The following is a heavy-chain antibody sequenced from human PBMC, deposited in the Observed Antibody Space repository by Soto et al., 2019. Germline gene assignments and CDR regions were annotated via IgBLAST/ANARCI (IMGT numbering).Heavy chain of an antibody. CDR2: IKSKTDGGTT. D-gene: IGHD2-15*01. CDR1: GFTFSNGW. Sequence: GXALRLACAASGFTFSNGWGSWIRQAPGKGLEWVGRIKSKTDGGTTDYAAPVKGRFTISRDDSKNTLYLQMNSLKTEDTAVYYCTTMVALDYWGQGTLVTVSS. V-gene: IGHV3-15*05. CDR3: TTMVALDY. J-gene: IGHJ4*02.